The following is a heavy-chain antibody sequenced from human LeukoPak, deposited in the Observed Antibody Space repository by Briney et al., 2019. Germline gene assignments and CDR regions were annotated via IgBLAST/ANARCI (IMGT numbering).Heavy chain of an antibody. J-gene: IGHJ4*02. Sequence: RASVKVSCKASGYTFTSYGISWVRQAPGQGLEWMGWISAYNGNTNYAQKLQGRVTMTTDTSTSTAYMELRSLRSDDTAVYYCARESGGSLLEWLSNAYYFDYWGQGTLVTVSS. D-gene: IGHD3-3*01. CDR3: ARESGGSLLEWLSNAYYFDY. CDR2: ISAYNGNT. CDR1: GYTFTSYG. V-gene: IGHV1-18*01.